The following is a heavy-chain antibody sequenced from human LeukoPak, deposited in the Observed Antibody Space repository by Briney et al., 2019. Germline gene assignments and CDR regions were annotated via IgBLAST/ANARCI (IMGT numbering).Heavy chain of an antibody. CDR2: INPSGGST. D-gene: IGHD6-19*01. V-gene: IGHV1-46*01. CDR3: AVAVAGTGFDY. Sequence: ASVKVSCKASGYTFTSYYMHWVRQAPGQGLEWMGIINPSGGSTSYAQKFQGRVTITRDTSASTAYMELSSLRSEDMAVYYCAVAVAGTGFDYWGQGTLVTVSS. CDR1: GYTFTSYY. J-gene: IGHJ4*02.